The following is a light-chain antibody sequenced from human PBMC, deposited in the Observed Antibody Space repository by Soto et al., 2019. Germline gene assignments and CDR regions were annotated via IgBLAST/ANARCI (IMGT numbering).Light chain of an antibody. CDR1: QSLSSTF. V-gene: IGKV3-20*01. J-gene: IGKJ3*01. Sequence: EIVLTQSPGTLSLSPGERATLSCRASQSLSSTFLTWYQHRPGQPPRLLIYGASSRAAGIPDRFSGSGSGTDFNLTISRLEPEDFAVYYCQQYDRPPFTFGPGTKVEVK. CDR3: QQYDRPPFT. CDR2: GAS.